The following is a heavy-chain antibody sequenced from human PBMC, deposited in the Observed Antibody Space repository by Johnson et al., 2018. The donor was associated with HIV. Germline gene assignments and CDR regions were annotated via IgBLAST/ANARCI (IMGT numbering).Heavy chain of an antibody. CDR1: GFTVSSNY. CDR3: TKGKIGGGSYSAPDAFDM. Sequence: MQLVESGGGVVQPARSLRLSCVASGFTVSSNYMSWVRQAPGQGLDWVSVIYSGGSTYYADSVNGSFTISRDNSTDTLYLRMNSLKAEDTAVYYCTKGKIGGGSYSAPDAFDMWGQGTMVTVAS. V-gene: IGHV3-66*01. CDR2: IYSGGST. J-gene: IGHJ3*02. D-gene: IGHD1-26*01.